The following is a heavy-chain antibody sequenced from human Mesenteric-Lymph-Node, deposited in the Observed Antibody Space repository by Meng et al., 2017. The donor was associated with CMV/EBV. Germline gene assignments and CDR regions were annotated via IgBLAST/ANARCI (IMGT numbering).Heavy chain of an antibody. CDR2: ISSSSSYI. CDR1: SYS. J-gene: IGHJ5*02. V-gene: IGHV3-21*01. D-gene: IGHD2-2*01. CDR3: ARDTDYCSSTSCYDSAYNWFDP. Sequence: SYSMNWVRQAPGKGLEWVSSISSSSSYIYYADSVKGRFTISRDNAKNSLYLQMNSLRAEDTAVYYCARDTDYCSSTSCYDSAYNWFDPWGQGTLVTVS.